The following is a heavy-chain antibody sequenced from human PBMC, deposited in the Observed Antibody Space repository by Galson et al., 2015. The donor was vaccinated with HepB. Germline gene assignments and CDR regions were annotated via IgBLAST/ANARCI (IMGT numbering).Heavy chain of an antibody. V-gene: IGHV3-23*01. J-gene: IGHJ6*02. Sequence: SLRLSCAASGFTFSSYCMSWVRQAPGKGLEWVSCNHGSGGSTGYADSVKGRFTISRDNSKNTVYLQMNRLRVEDTAVYYCAKDSVKTTSLEFSTSWYPPSGIDVWGHGTPVTVSS. D-gene: IGHD6-13*01. CDR3: AKDSVKTTSLEFSTSWYPPSGIDV. CDR2: NHGSGGST. CDR1: GFTFSSYC.